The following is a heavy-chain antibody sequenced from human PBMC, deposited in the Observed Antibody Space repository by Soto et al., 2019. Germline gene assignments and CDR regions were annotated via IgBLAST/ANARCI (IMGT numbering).Heavy chain of an antibody. J-gene: IGHJ3*02. D-gene: IGHD6-19*01. CDR2: ISAYNGNT. Sequence: QVQLVQSGAEVKKPGASVKVSCKASGYTFTSYGISWVRQAPGQGLEWMGWISAYNGNTNYAQKLQGRVTTTTDTSTSTAYMELRSLRSDDTAVYYCARDRVPGSQWLALYDAFDIWGQGTMVTVSS. CDR3: ARDRVPGSQWLALYDAFDI. CDR1: GYTFTSYG. V-gene: IGHV1-18*04.